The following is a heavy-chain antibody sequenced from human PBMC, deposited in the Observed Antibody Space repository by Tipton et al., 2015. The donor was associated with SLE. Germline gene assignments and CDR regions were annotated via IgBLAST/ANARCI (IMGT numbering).Heavy chain of an antibody. D-gene: IGHD2-2*01. CDR3: ARGSPARSGYYYYYYMDV. Sequence: TLSLTCTVSGGSISSSNYYWGWIRQPPGKGLEWIGNIYYSGRTYYSPSLKSRVTISGDTSKNQFSLKVSSVTAADTAVYYCARGSPARSGYYYYYYMDVWGKGTTVTVSS. V-gene: IGHV4-39*07. CDR2: IYYSGRT. J-gene: IGHJ6*03. CDR1: GGSISSSNYY.